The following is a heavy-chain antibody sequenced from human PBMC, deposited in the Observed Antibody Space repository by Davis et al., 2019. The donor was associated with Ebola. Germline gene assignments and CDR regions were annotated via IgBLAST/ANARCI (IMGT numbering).Heavy chain of an antibody. J-gene: IGHJ4*02. CDR2: IFYSGKS. CDR1: GGSISSHY. CDR3: VRDLRTYYFDTSGFGY. Sequence: PSETLSLTCTVSGGSISSHYWSWVRQPPGKGLEWLGHIFYSGKSTYNPSLESRVTISVDTSKNQFYLRLSSVTAADTAVYYCVRDLRTYYFDTSGFGYWGQGTLVTVSS. V-gene: IGHV4-59*11. D-gene: IGHD3-22*01.